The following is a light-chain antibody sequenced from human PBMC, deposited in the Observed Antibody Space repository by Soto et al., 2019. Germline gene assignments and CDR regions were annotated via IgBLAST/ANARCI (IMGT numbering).Light chain of an antibody. CDR3: RSFAGGGTPVL. V-gene: IGLV2-8*01. CDR1: SSDVGGYNY. J-gene: IGLJ2*01. CDR2: EVT. Sequence: QSALTQPPSASGSLGQSVTISCTGTSSDVGGYNYVSWHQQHPGKAPKVMIYEVTKRPPGVPDRFSGSKSGNTASLPVSGLQAEDGADYSCRSFAGGGTPVLLGGGTQLTVL.